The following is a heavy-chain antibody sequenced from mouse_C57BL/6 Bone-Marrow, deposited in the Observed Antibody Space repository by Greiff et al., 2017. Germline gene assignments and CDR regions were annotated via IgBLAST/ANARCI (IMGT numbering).Heavy chain of an antibody. J-gene: IGHJ4*01. CDR2: ISSGSITT. CDR3: SSSYYGMDY. CDR1: GFTFSDYG. Sequence: EVQLVESGGGLVKPGGSLKLSCAASGFTFSDYGMHWVRQAPEKGLEWVAYISSGSITTYYADTVKGRFTISRDNAKNTLFLQMTSLRSEDTAMYYCSSSYYGMDYWGQGTSVTVSS. V-gene: IGHV5-17*01.